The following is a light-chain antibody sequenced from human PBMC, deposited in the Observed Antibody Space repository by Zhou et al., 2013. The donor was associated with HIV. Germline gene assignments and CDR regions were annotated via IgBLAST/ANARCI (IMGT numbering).Light chain of an antibody. CDR3: QQYNTFPWT. J-gene: IGKJ1*01. Sequence: DVLMTQSPSTLSASVGDRVTITCRASESVTTWLAWYQHKAGEAPKLLIYQASSLENGVPSKFSGSGSGTDFALTISSLQPDDSATYFCQQYNTFPWTFGQGTKVEIK. V-gene: IGKV1-5*03. CDR1: ESVTTW. CDR2: QAS.